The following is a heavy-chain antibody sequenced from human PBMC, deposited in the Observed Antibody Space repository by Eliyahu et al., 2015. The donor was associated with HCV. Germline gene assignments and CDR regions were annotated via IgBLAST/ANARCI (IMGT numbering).Heavy chain of an antibody. D-gene: IGHD6-19*01. CDR1: GGSIPTYX. J-gene: IGHJ5*02. Sequence: QVQLQESGPGLVKPSETLSLTCPVSGGSIPTYXWSWIRQPPGKGLEWIGYIHYSGSTNYNPSLKSRVTISIDTSKNQFSLNLTSVTAADTAMYYCASGGGGIAVTGTGGWFDPWGQGTLVTVSS. CDR3: ASGGGGIAVTGTGGWFDP. V-gene: IGHV4-59*01. CDR2: IHYSGST.